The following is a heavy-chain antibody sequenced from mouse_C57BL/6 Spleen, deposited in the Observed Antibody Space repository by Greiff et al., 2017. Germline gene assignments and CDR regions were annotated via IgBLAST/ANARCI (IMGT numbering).Heavy chain of an antibody. J-gene: IGHJ3*01. Sequence: DVQLQESGPGLVKPSQSLSLTCSVTGYSITSGYYWNWIRQFPGNKLEWMGYISYDGSNNYNPSLKNRISITRDTSKNQFFLKLNSVTTEDTATYYCAIDGGNYVAWFAYWGQGTLVTVSA. D-gene: IGHD2-1*01. CDR2: ISYDGSN. CDR1: GYSITSGYY. V-gene: IGHV3-6*01. CDR3: AIDGGNYVAWFAY.